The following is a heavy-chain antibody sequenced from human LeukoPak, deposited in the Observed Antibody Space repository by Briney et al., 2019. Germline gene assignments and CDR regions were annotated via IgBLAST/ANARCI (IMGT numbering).Heavy chain of an antibody. V-gene: IGHV1-69*13. D-gene: IGHD3-10*01. Sequence: ASVKVSCKASGGTFSSYAISWVRQAPGQGLEWMGGIIPIFGTANYAQKFQGRVTITADESTSTAYMELSSLRSEDTAVYYCARDLLREVIYSLYYLDSWGQGTLVTVSS. CDR2: IIPIFGTA. CDR1: GGTFSSYA. CDR3: ARDLLREVIYSLYYLDS. J-gene: IGHJ4*02.